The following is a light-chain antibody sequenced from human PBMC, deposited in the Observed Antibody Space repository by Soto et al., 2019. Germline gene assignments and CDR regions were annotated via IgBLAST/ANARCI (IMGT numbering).Light chain of an antibody. V-gene: IGKV3-20*01. J-gene: IGKJ1*01. CDR3: NQYGSLPRT. Sequence: DNVLTQSPRTLALSPGGIATRSCRASQSSFNHYLAWYQQQRGQAPRLLIYGAYSRATGIQDRFSGSGSGADFTLTISRLEPEDFAVYYCNQYGSLPRTFGQGTKVDIK. CDR2: GAY. CDR1: QSSFNHY.